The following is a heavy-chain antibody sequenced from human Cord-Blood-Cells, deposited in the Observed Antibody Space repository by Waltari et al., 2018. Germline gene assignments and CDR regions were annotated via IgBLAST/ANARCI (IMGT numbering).Heavy chain of an antibody. D-gene: IGHD6-6*01. Sequence: EVQLVESGGGLIQPGGSLRLSCAASGFTVSSNYMSWVRQAPGKGLEGVSVIYSGVSTYYADSVKGRFTISRDNSKNTLYLQMNSRRAEDTAVYYCARHRESSSFDYWGQGTLVTVSS. J-gene: IGHJ4*02. CDR3: ARHRESSSFDY. CDR2: IYSGVST. CDR1: GFTVSSNY. V-gene: IGHV3-53*01.